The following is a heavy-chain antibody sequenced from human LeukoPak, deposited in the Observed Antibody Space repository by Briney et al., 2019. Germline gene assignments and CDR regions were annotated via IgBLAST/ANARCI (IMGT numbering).Heavy chain of an antibody. Sequence: GGSLRLSCAASGFTFSSYWMSWVRQAPGKGLEWVANIKQDGSEKYYVDSVKGRFTISRDNAKNSLYLQMNSLRAEDTAVYYCARESGYCTNGVCHKEGYFDYWGQGTLVTVSS. CDR1: GFTFSSYW. J-gene: IGHJ4*02. CDR3: ARESGYCTNGVCHKEGYFDY. D-gene: IGHD2-8*01. CDR2: IKQDGSEK. V-gene: IGHV3-7*01.